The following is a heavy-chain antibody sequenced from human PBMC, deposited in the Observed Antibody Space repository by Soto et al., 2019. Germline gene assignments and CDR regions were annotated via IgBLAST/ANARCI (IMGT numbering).Heavy chain of an antibody. Sequence: GGSLILSCAASGFTFSTYDMSWVRQAPGKGLEWVSVISGDGTNTDYADSVKGRFTISRDNSNNTLYLHMNSLRAEDTAVYYCGKDSVGPYWGGGGCYDGFDPGGKGTLVT. V-gene: IGHV3-23*01. D-gene: IGHD2-15*01. CDR3: GKDSVGPYWGGGGCYDGFDP. CDR2: ISGDGTNT. J-gene: IGHJ5*02. CDR1: GFTFSTYD.